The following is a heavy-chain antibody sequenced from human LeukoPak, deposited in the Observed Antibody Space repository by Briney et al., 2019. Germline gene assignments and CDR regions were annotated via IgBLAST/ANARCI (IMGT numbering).Heavy chain of an antibody. V-gene: IGHV1-2*02. D-gene: IGHD2-2*01. J-gene: IGHJ4*02. Sequence: VASVKVSCKASGYTFTDYYMHWVRQAPGQGFEWRGWINPNSGDTNYAQKFQGRVTMTRDTSISTAHTELSRLRSDDTAVYYCARANFLYCSSTTCLFNYWGQGTLVIVSS. CDR2: INPNSGDT. CDR3: ARANFLYCSSTTCLFNY. CDR1: GYTFTDYY.